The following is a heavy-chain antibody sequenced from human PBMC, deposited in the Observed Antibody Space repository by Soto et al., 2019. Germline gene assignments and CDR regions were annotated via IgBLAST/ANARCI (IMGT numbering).Heavy chain of an antibody. CDR1: GFTVSSNY. CDR3: ARDWYYYGSGSYYSY. V-gene: IGHV3-53*01. CDR2: IYSGGST. Sequence: EVQLVESGGGLIQPGGSLRLSCAASGFTVSSNYMSWVRQAPGKGLEWVSVIYSGGSTYYADSVKGRFTIPRDNSKNTLYLQMNSLRVEDTAVYYCARDWYYYGSGSYYSYWGQGTLVTVSS. D-gene: IGHD3-10*01. J-gene: IGHJ4*02.